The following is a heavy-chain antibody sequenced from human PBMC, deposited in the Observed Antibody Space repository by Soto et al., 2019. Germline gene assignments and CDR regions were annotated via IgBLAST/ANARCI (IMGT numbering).Heavy chain of an antibody. CDR3: AREFCSGGNCYTYYFDP. J-gene: IGHJ5*02. V-gene: IGHV3-74*01. CDR2: INTDGSNT. D-gene: IGHD2-15*01. CDR1: GFSLLTYD. Sequence: GGSLRLSCVASGFSLLTYDMHWVRQPSGKGLEWVSHINTDGSNTNYADSVKGRFTISRDNAKSTLFLQMNSLRDEDTAVYYCAREFCSGGNCYTYYFDPWGQGIPVTVSS.